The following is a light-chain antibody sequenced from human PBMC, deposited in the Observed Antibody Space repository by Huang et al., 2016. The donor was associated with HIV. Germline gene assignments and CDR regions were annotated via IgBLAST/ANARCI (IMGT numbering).Light chain of an antibody. Sequence: EVVLTQSPATLSLSPGERATLSCRASQTVGSYLAWYQQKPGQPPRLLIYDAANRATGIPARFSGSGYGTDFTLTIISLEPEDFAVYYCQQRVNWPLTFGGGTKVEIK. CDR3: QQRVNWPLT. CDR2: DAA. J-gene: IGKJ4*01. CDR1: QTVGSY. V-gene: IGKV3-11*01.